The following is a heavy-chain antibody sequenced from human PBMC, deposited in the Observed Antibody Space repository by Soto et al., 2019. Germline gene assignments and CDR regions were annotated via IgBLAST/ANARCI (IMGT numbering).Heavy chain of an antibody. D-gene: IGHD1-26*01. J-gene: IGHJ4*02. CDR2: VSGRDT. CDR3: VRGGWGTIWDS. Sequence: EVQLLESGGGLVQPGGSLRLSCAASGFTFANHAMSWVRRAPGKGLEWVSSVSGRDTYNADSVQGRFSVSRDDSKNTLYLQLRSVRVEDTAVYYCVRGGWGTIWDSWGQRTLVTVSP. V-gene: IGHV3-23*01. CDR1: GFTFANHA.